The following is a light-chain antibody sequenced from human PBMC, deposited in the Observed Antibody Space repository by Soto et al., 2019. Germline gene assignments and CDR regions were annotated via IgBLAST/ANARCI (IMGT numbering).Light chain of an antibody. CDR2: EVS. CDR1: QSLVYSDGNTY. J-gene: IGKJ1*01. CDR3: MQGTHWPWT. Sequence: DVDMTQSPLSLPVTLGQPASISSRSSQSLVYSDGNTYLSWFQQRPGQSPRRLIYEVSNRESGVPDRFSGSGSGTDFTLKISRVEAEDVGVYYCMQGTHWPWTFGQGTKVEIK. V-gene: IGKV2-30*01.